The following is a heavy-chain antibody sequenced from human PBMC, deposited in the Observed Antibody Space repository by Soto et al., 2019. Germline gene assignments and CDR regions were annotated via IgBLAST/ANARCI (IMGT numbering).Heavy chain of an antibody. V-gene: IGHV3-7*03. CDR3: ASRGVVTTEYYYGLAV. CDR1: GFTFNSYW. Sequence: VGSLRLSCASSGFTFNSYWMSCVRDAPGKGLEWVANIKQDGSEKYYVDSVKGRFTISRDNAKKSLYLQMNSLRAEDTAVYYCASRGVVTTEYYYGLAVGGQGNTVTVS. D-gene: IGHD3-3*01. J-gene: IGHJ6*02. CDR2: IKQDGSEK.